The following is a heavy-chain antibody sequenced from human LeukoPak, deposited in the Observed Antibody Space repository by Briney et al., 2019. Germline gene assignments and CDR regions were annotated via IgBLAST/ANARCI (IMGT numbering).Heavy chain of an antibody. CDR1: GFTFSSYA. CDR3: ARDRVVVVPAAVYYYGMDV. Sequence: GGSLRPSCAASGFTFSSYAMHGVGQAPGRGGEGVAVISYDGSNKYYADSVKGRFTISRDNSKNTLYLQMNSLRAEDTAVYYCARDRVVVVPAAVYYYGMDVWGQGTTVTVSS. J-gene: IGHJ6*02. D-gene: IGHD2-2*01. CDR2: ISYDGSNK. V-gene: IGHV3-30-3*01.